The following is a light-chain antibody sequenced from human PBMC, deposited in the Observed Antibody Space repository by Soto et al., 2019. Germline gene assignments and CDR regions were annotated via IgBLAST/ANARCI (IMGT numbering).Light chain of an antibody. Sequence: EAGMTKYTATLSVSPGERGTLSCRASQSISSNLAWYQQKPGQAPRLVIYGASTRATGIPARFSGSGSGTEFTLTISSLQSEDFAVYYCQQYNNWPRTFGQGAKVDI. CDR2: GAS. J-gene: IGKJ1*01. CDR1: QSISSN. V-gene: IGKV3-15*01. CDR3: QQYNNWPRT.